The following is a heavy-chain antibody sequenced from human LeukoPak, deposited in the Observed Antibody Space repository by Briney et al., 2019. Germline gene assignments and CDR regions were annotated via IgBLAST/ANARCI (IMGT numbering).Heavy chain of an antibody. Sequence: GGSLRLSCAASGFTFSNAWMSWVRQAPGKGLEWVGRIKSKTDGGTTDYAAPVKGRFTISRDDSKNTLYLQMNSLKTEDTAVYYCTTLAYCGGDCYIDYWSQGTLVTVSS. CDR2: IKSKTDGGTT. V-gene: IGHV3-15*01. CDR1: GFTFSNAW. CDR3: TTLAYCGGDCYIDY. D-gene: IGHD2-21*02. J-gene: IGHJ4*02.